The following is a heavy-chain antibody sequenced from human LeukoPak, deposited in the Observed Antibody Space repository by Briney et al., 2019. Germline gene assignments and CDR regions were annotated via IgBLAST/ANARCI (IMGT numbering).Heavy chain of an antibody. D-gene: IGHD3-3*01. CDR3: ARGDFWSLKGNYFDY. CDR1: GVSISSYY. V-gene: IGHV4-59*01. Sequence: SETLSLTGTVSGVSISSYYWSWLRQPPGKGLEWFGYIHDSGETDYSPSLKSRVAISVDTSKNEFSLKLRSVTAADTAVYYCARGDFWSLKGNYFDYWGQGSLVTVSS. J-gene: IGHJ4*02. CDR2: IHDSGET.